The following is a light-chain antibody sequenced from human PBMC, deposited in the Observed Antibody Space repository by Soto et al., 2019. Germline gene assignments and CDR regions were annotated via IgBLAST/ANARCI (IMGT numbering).Light chain of an antibody. CDR2: RNN. CDR1: RYNIGSNY. J-gene: IGLJ1*01. CDR3: AAWRTARSVYV. V-gene: IGLV1-47*01. Sequence: VLTQPPSASGTPGQRDTISCSGSRYNIGSNYVYWYQQLPGTAPTLPIYRNNHRPSGVPDRFSGSKSGTSASLAICGLRAVEEVDYYCAAWRTARSVYVFGTGTKVTVL.